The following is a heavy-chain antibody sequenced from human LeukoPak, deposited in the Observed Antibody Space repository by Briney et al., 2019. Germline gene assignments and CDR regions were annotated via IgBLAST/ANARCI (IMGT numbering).Heavy chain of an antibody. CDR2: INWNGVST. D-gene: IGHD2-21*02. Sequence: GGSLTLSCAASGFTFDNYGMNWLRQIQGKGLEWVSGINWNGVSTSYADSVKGRFTISRDNAKNSLYLQMSSLRAEDTALYYCARDKALVTGAFDIWGQGTMVTVSS. CDR1: GFTFDNYG. CDR3: ARDKALVTGAFDI. V-gene: IGHV3-20*04. J-gene: IGHJ3*02.